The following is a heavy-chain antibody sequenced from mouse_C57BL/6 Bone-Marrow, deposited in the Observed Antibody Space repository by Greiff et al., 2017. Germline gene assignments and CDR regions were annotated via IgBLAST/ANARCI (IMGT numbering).Heavy chain of an antibody. CDR1: GFNIKDDY. J-gene: IGHJ2*01. CDR2: IDPEIGDT. V-gene: IGHV14-4*01. CDR3: SAFDGNYFDF. Sequence: EVKLMESGAELVRPGASVKLSCTASGFNIKDDYIHWVKQRPEQGLEWIGWIDPEIGDTEYASKFQGKATITSDKSSNTAYLQLSSLTSEDTAVYYCSAFDGNYFDFWGQGTPLTVAS. D-gene: IGHD2-3*01.